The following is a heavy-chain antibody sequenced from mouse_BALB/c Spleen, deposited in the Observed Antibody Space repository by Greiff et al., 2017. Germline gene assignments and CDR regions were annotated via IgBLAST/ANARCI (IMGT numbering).Heavy chain of an antibody. V-gene: IGHV3-2*02. J-gene: IGHJ4*01. CDR1: GYSITSDYA. CDR3: ASFYRGNAMDY. D-gene: IGHD2-12*01. Sequence: EVKLMESGPGLVKPSQSLSLTCTVTGYSITSDYAWNWIRQFPGNKLEWMGYISYSGSTSYNPSLKSRISITRDTSKNQFFLQLNSVTTEDTATYYCASFYRGNAMDYWGQGTSVTVSS. CDR2: ISYSGST.